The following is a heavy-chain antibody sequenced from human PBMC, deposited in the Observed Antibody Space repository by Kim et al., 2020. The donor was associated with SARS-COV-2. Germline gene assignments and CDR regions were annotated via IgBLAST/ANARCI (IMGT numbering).Heavy chain of an antibody. V-gene: IGHV4-30-2*05. CDR2: T. J-gene: IGHJ4*02. CDR3: AAGERSYYFDY. Sequence: TYYNPSLKSRVTISVDTSKNQFSLKLSSVTAADTAVYYCAAGERSYYFDYWGQGTLVTVSS. D-gene: IGHD1-26*01.